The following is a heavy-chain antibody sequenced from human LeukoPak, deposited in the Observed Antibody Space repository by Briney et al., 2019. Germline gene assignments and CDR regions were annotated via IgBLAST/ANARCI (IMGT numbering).Heavy chain of an antibody. V-gene: IGHV4-4*07. D-gene: IGHD2-15*01. CDR1: GGSISGYY. Sequence: PSETLSLTCIVSGGSISGYYWSWIRQSAGKRLEWFGRMYISGSAYYHPSLKSRVTMPLDTSTHQFSLNLSSVTAADTAVYYCARDRGGTGYSFDYWGQGTLVTVSS. CDR2: MYISGSA. CDR3: ARDRGGTGYSFDY. J-gene: IGHJ4*02.